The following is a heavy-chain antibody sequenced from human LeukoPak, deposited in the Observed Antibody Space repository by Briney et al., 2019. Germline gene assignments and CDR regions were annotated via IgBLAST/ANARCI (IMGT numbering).Heavy chain of an antibody. CDR2: IYSGGST. CDR3: AREHYYDSSGYYRDFDY. J-gene: IGHJ4*02. D-gene: IGHD3-22*01. V-gene: IGHV3-53*05. CDR1: GFTVSSNY. Sequence: PGGSLRLSCAASGFTVSSNYMSWVRQAPGKGLEWVSVIYSGGSTYSADSVKGRFTISRDNSKNTLYLQMNSLRAEDTAVYYCAREHYYDSSGYYRDFDYWGQGTLVTVSS.